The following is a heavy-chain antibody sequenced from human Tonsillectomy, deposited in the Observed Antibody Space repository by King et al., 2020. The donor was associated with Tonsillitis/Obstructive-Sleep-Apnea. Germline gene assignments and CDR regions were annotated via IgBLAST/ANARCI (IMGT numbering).Heavy chain of an antibody. J-gene: IGHJ6*02. CDR3: AKNKRAAAATHYYYGLDV. V-gene: IGHV4-34*01. CDR2: INHSGST. Sequence: VQLQQWGAGLLKPSETLSLTCTVYGGSFSGYYCSWIRQPPGKGLEWIGKINHSGSTNYNPSLKSRVTISVDTSKNQFSLKLRSVTAADTAVYYCAKNKRAAAATHYYYGLDVWGQGTTVTVSS. CDR1: GGSFSGYY. D-gene: IGHD6-13*01.